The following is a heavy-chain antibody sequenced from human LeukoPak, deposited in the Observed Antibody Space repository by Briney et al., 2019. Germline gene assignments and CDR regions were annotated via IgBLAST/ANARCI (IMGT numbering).Heavy chain of an antibody. D-gene: IGHD3/OR15-3a*01. Sequence: WVRQAPGKGLEWIGSIYYSGNTYYNASLKSQVSISIDASKNQFSLRLTSVTAADTAVYYCARQTGSGLFILPGGQGTLVTVSS. CDR3: ARQTGSGLFILP. CDR2: IYYSGNT. V-gene: IGHV4-39*01. J-gene: IGHJ4*02.